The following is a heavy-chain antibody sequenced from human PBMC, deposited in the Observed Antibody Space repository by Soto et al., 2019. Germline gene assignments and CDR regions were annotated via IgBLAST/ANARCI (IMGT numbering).Heavy chain of an antibody. Sequence: PSETLSLTCAVSGGSISSSNWWSWVRQPPGKGLEWIGEIYHSGSTNYNPSLKSRVTISVDKSKNQFSLKLSSVTAADTAVYYCARGLGYCTNGVCSYHYYYGMDVWGRGTTVTVSS. CDR2: IYHSGST. CDR3: ARGLGYCTNGVCSYHYYYGMDV. D-gene: IGHD2-8*01. CDR1: GGSISSSNW. V-gene: IGHV4-4*02. J-gene: IGHJ6*02.